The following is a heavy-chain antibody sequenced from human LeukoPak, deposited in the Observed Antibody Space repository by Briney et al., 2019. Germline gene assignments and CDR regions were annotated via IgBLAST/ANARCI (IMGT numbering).Heavy chain of an antibody. D-gene: IGHD3-16*01. CDR2: IYTSGST. Sequence: PSETLSLTCTVSGGSISSYYWSWIRQPAGKGLEWIGRIYTSGSTNYNPSLKSRVTMSVDTSKNQFSLKLSSVTAADTAVYYCGRAGFGTAYNRFYYYMDVWGKGTTVTVSS. CDR1: GGSISSYY. CDR3: GRAGFGTAYNRFYYYMDV. J-gene: IGHJ6*03. V-gene: IGHV4-4*07.